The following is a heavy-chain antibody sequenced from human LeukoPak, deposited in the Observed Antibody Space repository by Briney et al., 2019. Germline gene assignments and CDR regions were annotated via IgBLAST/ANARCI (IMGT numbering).Heavy chain of an antibody. D-gene: IGHD7-27*01. Sequence: SETLSLTCTVSGGSISSSSYYWGWIRQPPGKGLEWIGSIYYSGSTYYNPSLKSRVTISVDTFKNQFSLKLSSVTAADTAVYYCARIHWDAFDIWGQGTMVTVSS. J-gene: IGHJ3*02. CDR2: IYYSGST. CDR3: ARIHWDAFDI. CDR1: GGSISSSSYY. V-gene: IGHV4-39*01.